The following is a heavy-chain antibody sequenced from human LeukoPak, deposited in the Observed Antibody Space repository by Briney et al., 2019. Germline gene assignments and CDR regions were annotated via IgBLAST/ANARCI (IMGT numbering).Heavy chain of an antibody. J-gene: IGHJ4*02. V-gene: IGHV3-21*01. CDR3: ANHLACGSTSCPPFDD. D-gene: IGHD2-2*01. CDR2: ISDNSYCI. CDR1: GFTFSTYS. Sequence: GGSLRLSCSASGFTFSTYSMSWVRQAPGKGLEWVSSISDNSYCIYYAASVEGRFTISRDNAKNSLYLQMNRLRAEDTAVYYCANHLACGSTSCPPFDDWGQGTLVTVSS.